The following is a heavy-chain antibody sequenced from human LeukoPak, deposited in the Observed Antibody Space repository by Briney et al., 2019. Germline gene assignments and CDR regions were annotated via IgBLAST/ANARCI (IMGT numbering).Heavy chain of an antibody. D-gene: IGHD1-26*01. CDR2: IYPGDSDT. CDR3: ARLSPGVGATAEY. CDR1: GYSFTSYW. Sequence: GESLKISCKGSGYSFTSYWIGWVRQMPGKGLEWMGIIYPGDSDTRYSPSFQGQVTISADRSISTTSLQWRSLKASDTATYYCARLSPGVGATAEYWGQGTLVTVSS. V-gene: IGHV5-51*01. J-gene: IGHJ4*02.